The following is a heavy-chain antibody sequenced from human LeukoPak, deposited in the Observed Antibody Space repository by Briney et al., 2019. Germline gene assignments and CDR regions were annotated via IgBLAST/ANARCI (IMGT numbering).Heavy chain of an antibody. D-gene: IGHD4-17*01. V-gene: IGHV4-59*01. Sequence: SETLSLTCTVSGGSINSYYWSWIRQPPGKGLEWLGNIYYTGSTNYNPSLKSRITISIDTSKNQFSLKLSSVTAADTAVYYCARVSYGLLSYFFDYWGQGTLLTVSP. CDR1: GGSINSYY. CDR2: IYYTGST. J-gene: IGHJ4*02. CDR3: ARVSYGLLSYFFDY.